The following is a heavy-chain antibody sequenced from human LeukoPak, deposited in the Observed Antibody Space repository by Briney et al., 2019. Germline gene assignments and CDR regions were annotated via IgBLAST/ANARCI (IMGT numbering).Heavy chain of an antibody. J-gene: IGHJ4*02. CDR3: AKTDGGYYNPDFDY. V-gene: IGHV3-30*18. CDR2: ISYDGSNK. CDR1: GFTFSSYG. Sequence: GRSLRLSCAASGFTFSSYGMHWVRQAPGKGLEWVAVISYDGSNKYYADSVKGRFTISRDNSKNTLYLQMNSLRAEDTAVYYCAKTDGGYYNPDFDYWGQGTLVTVSS. D-gene: IGHD3-22*01.